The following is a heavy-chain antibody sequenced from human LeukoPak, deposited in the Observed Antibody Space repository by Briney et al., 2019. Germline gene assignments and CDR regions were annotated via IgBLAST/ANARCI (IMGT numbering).Heavy chain of an antibody. J-gene: IGHJ4*02. Sequence: GGSLRLSCAASGFTFSSYEMNWVRQAPGKGLEWVSYISSSGSTIYYADSVKGRFTISRDNAKNSLYLQMNSLRAEDTAVYYCARNMVRRVPTFDYWGQGTLVTVSS. CDR1: GFTFSSYE. CDR3: ARNMVRRVPTFDY. V-gene: IGHV3-48*03. D-gene: IGHD3-10*01. CDR2: ISSSGSTI.